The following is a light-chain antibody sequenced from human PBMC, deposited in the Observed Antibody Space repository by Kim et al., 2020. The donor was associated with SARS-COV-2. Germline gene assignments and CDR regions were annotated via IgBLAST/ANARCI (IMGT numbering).Light chain of an antibody. V-gene: IGKV3-15*01. CDR2: GAS. CDR1: QSVSSN. J-gene: IGKJ2*01. Sequence: VSPGERATLSCRASQSVSSNLAWYQQKPGQAPRLLIYGASTRATGIPARFSGSGSGTEFTLTISSLQSEDFAVYYCQQYNNRPRYTFGQGTKLEI. CDR3: QQYNNRPRYT.